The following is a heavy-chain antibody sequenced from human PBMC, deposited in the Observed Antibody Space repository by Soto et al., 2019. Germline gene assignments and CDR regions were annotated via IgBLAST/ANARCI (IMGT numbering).Heavy chain of an antibody. CDR1: KYTFTSFD. CDR2: INPSAGTT. Sequence: ASVKVSCKSSKYTFTSFDVHWVRQAPGQGLEWMGLINPSAGTTSYAQTFQGRVTMTRDTSTTAVYMELSSLRSEDTAVYYCALGRGRPYYFDYWGQGTLVTVSS. V-gene: IGHV1-46*03. J-gene: IGHJ4*02. D-gene: IGHD1-26*01. CDR3: ALGRGRPYYFDY.